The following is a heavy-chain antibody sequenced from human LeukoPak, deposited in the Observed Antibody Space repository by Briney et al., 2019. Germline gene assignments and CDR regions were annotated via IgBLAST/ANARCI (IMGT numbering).Heavy chain of an antibody. D-gene: IGHD3-3*01. CDR1: GGSFSGYY. V-gene: IGHV4-34*01. CDR3: ATSLWSGYKYFNY. CDR2: INHNGST. Sequence: PSETLSLTCAVYGGSFSGYYWSWIRQPPGKGLEWIGEINHNGSTNYNPSLKSRVTISVDTSKNQYSLKLSSVTVADTAVYYCATSLWSGYKYFNYWGQGTLVTVSS. J-gene: IGHJ4*02.